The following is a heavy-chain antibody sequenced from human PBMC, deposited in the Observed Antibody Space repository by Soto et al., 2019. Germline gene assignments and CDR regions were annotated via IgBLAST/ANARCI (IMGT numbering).Heavy chain of an antibody. CDR1: GYSFTSYW. V-gene: IGHV5-51*01. Sequence: PGESLKISCKGSGYSFTSYWIGWVRQMPGKGLEWMGIIYPGDSDTRYSPSFQGQVTISADKSIGTAYLQWSSLKASDTAMYYCARLQYSSSWYYYYGMDVWGQGTTVTVSS. CDR2: IYPGDSDT. CDR3: ARLQYSSSWYYYYGMDV. J-gene: IGHJ6*02. D-gene: IGHD6-13*01.